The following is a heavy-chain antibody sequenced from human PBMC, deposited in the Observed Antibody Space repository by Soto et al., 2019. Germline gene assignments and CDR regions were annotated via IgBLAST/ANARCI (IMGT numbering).Heavy chain of an antibody. D-gene: IGHD3-10*01. Sequence: SETLSLTCTVSGGSISSYYWSWIRQPPGKGLEWIGYIYYSGSTNYKPSLKSRVTISEDTSKNQFSLKLSSVTAADTAVYYCARGRPLKAFGFDPWGQGTLVTVSS. V-gene: IGHV4-59*01. J-gene: IGHJ5*02. CDR1: GGSISSYY. CDR3: ARGRPLKAFGFDP. CDR2: IYYSGST.